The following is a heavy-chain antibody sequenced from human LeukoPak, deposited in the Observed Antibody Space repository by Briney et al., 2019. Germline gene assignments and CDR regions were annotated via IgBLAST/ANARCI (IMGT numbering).Heavy chain of an antibody. CDR2: IYTSGST. Sequence: SETLSPTRPVACGSISSGSYDWSWIRQPAWKGLEWIGLIYTSGSTNYNPSLKSRVTISVDTSKNQFSLKLSSVTAADTAVYYCARVGVAFFFDYWGQGTLVTVSS. D-gene: IGHD3-3*01. V-gene: IGHV4-61*02. J-gene: IGHJ4*02. CDR3: ARVGVAFFFDY. CDR1: CGSISSGSYD.